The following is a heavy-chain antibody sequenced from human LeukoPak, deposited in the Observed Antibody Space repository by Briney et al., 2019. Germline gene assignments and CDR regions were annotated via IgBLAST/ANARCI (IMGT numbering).Heavy chain of an antibody. CDR2: IYSGGST. CDR3: AKALYDSTGDGY. Sequence: PGGSLRLSCAASGFTVSSNYMSWVRQAPGKGLEWVSVIYSGGSTYYADSVKGRFTISRDNSKNTLILQMNSLRVEDTAVYYCAKALYDSTGDGYWGQGTLVTISS. D-gene: IGHD7-27*01. V-gene: IGHV3-53*01. CDR1: GFTVSSNY. J-gene: IGHJ4*02.